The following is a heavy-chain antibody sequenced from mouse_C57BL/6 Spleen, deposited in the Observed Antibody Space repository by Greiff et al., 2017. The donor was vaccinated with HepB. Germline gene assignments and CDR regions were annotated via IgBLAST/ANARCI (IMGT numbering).Heavy chain of an antibody. Sequence: EVKLLESGPGMVKPSQSLSLTCTVTGYSITSGYDWHWIRHFPGNKLEWMGYISYSGSTNYNPSLKSRISITHDTSKNHFFLKLNSVTTEDTATYYCARAGEPYAMDYWGQGTSVTVSS. CDR3: ARAGEPYAMDY. J-gene: IGHJ4*01. CDR1: GYSITSGYD. V-gene: IGHV3-1*01. CDR2: ISYSGST.